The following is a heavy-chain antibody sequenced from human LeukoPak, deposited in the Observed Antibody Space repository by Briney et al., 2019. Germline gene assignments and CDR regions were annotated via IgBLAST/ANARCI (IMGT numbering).Heavy chain of an antibody. CDR2: IYPNDSDT. J-gene: IGHJ4*02. D-gene: IGHD2-2*01. CDR1: GYRFTSYW. Sequence: GESLKISFKGSGYRFTSYWIGWVRPMPGKGLEWVGIIYPNDSDTRYSPSFQGQVTISADKSISTAYLQWGSRKASDTAMYYCARRRGSSTGQFDCWGQGTLVTV. CDR3: ARRRGSSTGQFDC. V-gene: IGHV5-51*01.